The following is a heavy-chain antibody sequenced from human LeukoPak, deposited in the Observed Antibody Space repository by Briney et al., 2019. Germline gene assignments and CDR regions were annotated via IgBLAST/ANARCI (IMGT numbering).Heavy chain of an antibody. CDR2: ISGHGDIT. J-gene: IGHJ4*02. CDR3: ANDLGWIQLNLG. CDR1: GFTFSTYA. D-gene: IGHD5-18*01. V-gene: IGHV3-23*01. Sequence: GSLRLSCAASGFTFSTYAMHWVRQAPGKGLEWVSGISGHGDITYYADSVKGRFTISRDNSRNTVYLQMNSLRAEDTAVYYCANDLGWIQLNLGRGQGTLVTVSS.